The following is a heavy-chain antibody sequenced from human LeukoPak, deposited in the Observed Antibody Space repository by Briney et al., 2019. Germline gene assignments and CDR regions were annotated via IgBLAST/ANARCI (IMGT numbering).Heavy chain of an antibody. CDR2: ISYDGSNK. CDR1: GFTFSSYA. D-gene: IGHD2-15*01. Sequence: PGGSLRLSRAASGFTFSSYAMHWVRQAPGKGLEWVAVISYDGSNKYYADSVKGRFTISRDNSKNTLYLQMNSLRAEDTAVYYCARDSTRYCSGGSCPGYFQHWGQGTLVTVSS. V-gene: IGHV3-30*04. J-gene: IGHJ1*01. CDR3: ARDSTRYCSGGSCPGYFQH.